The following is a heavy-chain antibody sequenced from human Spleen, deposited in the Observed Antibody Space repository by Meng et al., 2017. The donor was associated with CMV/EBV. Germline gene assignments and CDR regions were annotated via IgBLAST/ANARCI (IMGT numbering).Heavy chain of an antibody. Sequence: ASVKVSCKASGYSFTSYYLHWVRQAPGQGLEWMGIINPSGGSARYAQKFQGRLTLTRDTSTTTVNMELSSLTSEDTALYYCARDYDILTDNWFDPWGQGTLVTVSS. V-gene: IGHV1-46*01. J-gene: IGHJ5*02. CDR3: ARDYDILTDNWFDP. CDR1: GYSFTSYY. CDR2: INPSGGSA. D-gene: IGHD3-9*01.